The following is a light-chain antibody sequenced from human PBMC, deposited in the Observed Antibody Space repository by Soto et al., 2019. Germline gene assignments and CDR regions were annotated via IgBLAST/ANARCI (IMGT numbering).Light chain of an antibody. CDR3: QHYNNWPPLFT. Sequence: EIVMTQSPATLSVCPGERATLSCRASQSVSSNLAWYQQKPGQAPRLLIYGASTRATGIPARFSGSGSGTEFTLTISSLQSEDFAIYYCQHYNNWPPLFTFGPGTKVDI. J-gene: IGKJ3*01. CDR1: QSVSSN. V-gene: IGKV3-15*01. CDR2: GAS.